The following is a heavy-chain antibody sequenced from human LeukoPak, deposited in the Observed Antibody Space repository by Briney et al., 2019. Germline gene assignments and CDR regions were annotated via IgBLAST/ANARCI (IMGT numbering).Heavy chain of an antibody. CDR3: AELGINMIGGV. J-gene: IGHJ6*04. V-gene: IGHV3-48*04. CDR2: ISSSGSTI. D-gene: IGHD3-10*02. CDR1: GFTFSSYS. Sequence: GGALRLPCAASGFTFSSYSMNWVRQAPGKGLEWVSYISSSGSTIYYADSVKGRFTISRDNAKNSLYLQMNSLRAEDTAVYYCAELGINMIGGVWGKGTTVTISS.